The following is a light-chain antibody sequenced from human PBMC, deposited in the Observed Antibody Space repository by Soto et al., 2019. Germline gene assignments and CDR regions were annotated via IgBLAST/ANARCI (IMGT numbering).Light chain of an antibody. J-gene: IGLJ1*01. CDR3: SSYTSSSTPFV. V-gene: IGLV2-14*03. CDR1: SSDVGGYNY. CDR2: DVT. Sequence: QSALTQPASVSGSPGQSITIFCTGTSSDVGGYNYVSWYQQHPGKAPKLIIYDVTNRPSGVSDRFSGSKSGNMASLTISGLQAEDGTDYYCSSYTSSSTPFVFGNGTKLTVL.